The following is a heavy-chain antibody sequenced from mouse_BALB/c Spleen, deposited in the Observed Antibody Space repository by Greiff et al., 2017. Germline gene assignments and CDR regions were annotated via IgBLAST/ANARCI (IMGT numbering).Heavy chain of an antibody. CDR2: ISSGGSYT. J-gene: IGHJ3*01. Sequence: EVKLVESGGGLVQPGGSLRLSCAASGFTFSSYAMSWVRQSPEKRLEWVAEISSGGSYTYYPDTVTGRFTISRDNAKNTLYLEMSSLRSEDTAMYYCARDRGFAYWGQGTLVTVSA. CDR1: GFTFSSYA. D-gene: IGHD3-1*01. V-gene: IGHV5-9-4*01. CDR3: ARDRGFAY.